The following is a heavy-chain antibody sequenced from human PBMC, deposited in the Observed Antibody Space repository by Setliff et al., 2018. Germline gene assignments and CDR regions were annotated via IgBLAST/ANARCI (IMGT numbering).Heavy chain of an antibody. CDR1: GFTFGDYA. Sequence: GGSLRLSCTASGFTFGDYAMSWVRQAPGKGLEWVGFIKSKAYGGNTEYAASVKGRFTISRDDSKSIAYLQMDSLKTEDTADYYCTRASRIAVAGSSIWGQGTLVTVSS. CDR2: IKSKAYGGNT. V-gene: IGHV3-49*04. CDR3: TRASRIAVAGSSI. J-gene: IGHJ4*02. D-gene: IGHD6-19*01.